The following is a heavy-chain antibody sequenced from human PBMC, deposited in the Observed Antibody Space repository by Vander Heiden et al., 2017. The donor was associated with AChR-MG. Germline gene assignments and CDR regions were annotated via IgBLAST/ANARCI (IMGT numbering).Heavy chain of an antibody. J-gene: IGHJ4*02. CDR1: GFAFSDYY. D-gene: IGHD2-21*02. Sequence: QVQLVQSGGGLVKPGGSLRPSCAASGFAFSDYYMGWIRQAPGKGLEWVSYISSSGSTIYYADSVKGRFTISRDNAKNSLYLQMNSLRAEDTAVYYCARVMSRDFDNDYWGQGTLVTVSS. CDR2: ISSSGSTI. V-gene: IGHV3-11*01. CDR3: ARVMSRDFDNDY.